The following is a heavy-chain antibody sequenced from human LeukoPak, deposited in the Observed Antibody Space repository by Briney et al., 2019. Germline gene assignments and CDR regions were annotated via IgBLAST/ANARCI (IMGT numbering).Heavy chain of an antibody. Sequence: PSETLSLTCTVSGGSISSYYWSWIRQPPGKGLEWMGYIYYSGSTNYNPSLKSRVTISVDTSKNQFSLKLSSVTAADTAVYYCATQLGGYWYFDLWGRGTLVTVSS. CDR1: GGSISSYY. J-gene: IGHJ2*01. V-gene: IGHV4-59*01. CDR2: IYYSGST. D-gene: IGHD6-13*01. CDR3: ATQLGGYWYFDL.